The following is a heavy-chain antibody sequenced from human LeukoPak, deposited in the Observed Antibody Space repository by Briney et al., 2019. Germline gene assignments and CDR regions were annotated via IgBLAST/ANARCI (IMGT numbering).Heavy chain of an antibody. CDR1: GGSISSSSYY. J-gene: IGHJ5*02. CDR3: ARHAFAFLEWLSPPYNWFDP. CDR2: IYYSGST. V-gene: IGHV4-39*01. D-gene: IGHD3-3*01. Sequence: ASETLSLTCTVSGGSISSSSYYWGWIRQPPGKGLEWIGSIYYSGSTYYNPSLRSRVTISVDTSKNQFSLKLSSVTAADTAVYYCARHAFAFLEWLSPPYNWFDPWGQGTLVTVSS.